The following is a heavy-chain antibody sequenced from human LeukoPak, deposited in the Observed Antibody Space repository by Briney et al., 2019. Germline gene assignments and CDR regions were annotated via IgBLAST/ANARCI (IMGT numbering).Heavy chain of an antibody. V-gene: IGHV3-23*01. D-gene: IGHD6-19*01. CDR3: AKDQDSSGWYEVAFDI. CDR2: ISGSGGST. CDR1: GFTFSSYW. J-gene: IGHJ3*02. Sequence: KSGGSLRLSCAASGFTFSSYWMHWVRQAPGKGLEWVSAISGSGGSTYYADSVKGRFTISRDNSKNTLYLQMNSLRAEDTAVYYCAKDQDSSGWYEVAFDIWGQGTMVTVSS.